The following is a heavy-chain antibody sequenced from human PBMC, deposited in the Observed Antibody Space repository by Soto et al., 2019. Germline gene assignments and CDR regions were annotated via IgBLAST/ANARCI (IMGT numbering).Heavy chain of an antibody. CDR2: IYYSGGT. CDR3: ATSNWFDP. V-gene: IGHV4-39*01. Sequence: QLQLQESGPGLVKPSETLSLTCTVSGGSISSRGYYWGWIRQPPGKGLEWIGTIYYSGGTYYNPSLMSGVPISVDPSKTQFSLKLSSVTAAVTAVYYCATSNWFDPWGQGTLVTVSS. CDR1: GGSISSRGYY. J-gene: IGHJ5*02.